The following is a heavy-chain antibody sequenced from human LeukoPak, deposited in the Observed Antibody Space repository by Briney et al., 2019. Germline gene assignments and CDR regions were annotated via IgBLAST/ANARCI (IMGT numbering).Heavy chain of an antibody. CDR3: ARLLWSTSDGDCLDY. Sequence: GESLKISCKASGYTFANQWIGWVRQVPGKGLEWMGIIYPGDSDTRYSPSFQGQVTISADKSISTTYLQWSSLKASDTATYYCARLLWSTSDGDCLDYWGQGTLVTVSS. D-gene: IGHD3-3*01. V-gene: IGHV5-51*01. J-gene: IGHJ4*02. CDR2: IYPGDSDT. CDR1: GYTFANQW.